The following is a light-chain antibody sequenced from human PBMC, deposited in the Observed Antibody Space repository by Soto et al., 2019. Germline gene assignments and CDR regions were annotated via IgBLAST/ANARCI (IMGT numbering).Light chain of an antibody. CDR2: GAS. J-gene: IGKJ2*01. CDR1: QDINSY. Sequence: EIVLTQSPATLSLSPGESATLSCRASQDINSYLAWYQQKPGQAPRLLIYGASNRATGIPDRFSGSGSGTDFTLTISRLEPEDFAVYYCQHYGASPYTFGQGTELEIK. V-gene: IGKV3-20*01. CDR3: QHYGASPYT.